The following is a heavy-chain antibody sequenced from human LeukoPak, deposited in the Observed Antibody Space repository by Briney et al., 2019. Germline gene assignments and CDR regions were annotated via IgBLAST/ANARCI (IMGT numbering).Heavy chain of an antibody. J-gene: IGHJ4*02. D-gene: IGHD1-26*01. V-gene: IGHV3-7*01. Sequence: PGGSLRLSCAASGFAFSDYWMSWVRQAPEKWLEWVANIRQDGNEKNYVGSVRDRFTISRDNAKNSLYLQMNNLRADDTAVYYCARDHRWELTYDYWGQGTLVTVSS. CDR2: IRQDGNEK. CDR1: GFAFSDYW. CDR3: ARDHRWELTYDY.